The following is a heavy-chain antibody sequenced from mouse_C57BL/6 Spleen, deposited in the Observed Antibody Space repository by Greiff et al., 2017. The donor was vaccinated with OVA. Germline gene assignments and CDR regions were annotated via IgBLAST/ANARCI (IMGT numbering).Heavy chain of an antibody. Sequence: EVKLQESGAELVRPGASVKLSCTASGFNIKDDYMHWVKQRPEQGLEWIGWIDPENGDTEYASKFQGKATITADTSSNTAYLQLSSLTSEDTAVYYCTYSILYAMDYWGQGTSVTVSS. CDR2: IDPENGDT. J-gene: IGHJ4*01. D-gene: IGHD2-5*01. CDR1: GFNIKDDY. V-gene: IGHV14-4*01. CDR3: TYSILYAMDY.